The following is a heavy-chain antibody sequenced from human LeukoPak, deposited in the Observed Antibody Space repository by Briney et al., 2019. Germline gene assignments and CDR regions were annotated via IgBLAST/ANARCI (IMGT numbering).Heavy chain of an antibody. CDR3: ARAFRDVIFDS. D-gene: IGHD5-24*01. V-gene: IGHV3-48*04. CDR1: RFTFSTYN. CDR2: ISSSSSTI. Sequence: GGSLRLSCSASRFTFSTYNMNWVRQAPGKGLEWVSYISSSSSTIYYADSVKGRFTISRDNAKNSLYLQMNSLRAEDTAVYYCARAFRDVIFDSWGQGTLVTVSS. J-gene: IGHJ4*02.